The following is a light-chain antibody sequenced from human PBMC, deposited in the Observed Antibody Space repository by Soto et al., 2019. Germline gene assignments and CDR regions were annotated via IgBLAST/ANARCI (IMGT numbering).Light chain of an antibody. J-gene: IGLJ1*01. CDR3: QSYDSGLRALYV. Sequence: QLVLTQPPSVSGAPGQRVTISCTGSGSNIGAGYDVHWYQQLPGTAPKLLIYGNNNRPSGIPDRFSGSKSGTSASLAITGLQAGDEADYYCQSYDSGLRALYVFGTGTKLTV. CDR1: GSNIGAGYD. V-gene: IGLV1-40*01. CDR2: GNN.